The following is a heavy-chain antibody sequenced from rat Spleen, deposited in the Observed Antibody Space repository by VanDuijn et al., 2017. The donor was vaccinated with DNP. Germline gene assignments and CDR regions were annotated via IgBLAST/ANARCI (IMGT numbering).Heavy chain of an antibody. D-gene: IGHD1-11*01. CDR3: ARGPNFGGYLDFFDY. J-gene: IGHJ2*01. Sequence: EVKLVESGGGLVQPGRSLKLSCAASGFNFNDYWMGWVRQAPGKGLERIGEINKDSSIINYTPSLKEKFTISRDNAQNTLYLKMSKLGSEDTAIYYCARGPNFGGYLDFFDYWGQGVMVTVSS. CDR2: INKDSSII. CDR1: GFNFNDYW. V-gene: IGHV4-2*01.